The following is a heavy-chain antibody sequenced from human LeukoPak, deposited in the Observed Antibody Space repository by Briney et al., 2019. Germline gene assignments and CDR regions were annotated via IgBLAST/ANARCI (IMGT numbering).Heavy chain of an antibody. V-gene: IGHV3-23*01. CDR1: GFTFSSYA. CDR3: AKLTDGHSKYYYDSSGYYYGGGYYFDY. D-gene: IGHD3-22*01. Sequence: GGSLRLSCAASGFTFSSYAMSWVRQAPGKGLEWVSAISGSGGSTYYADSVKGRFTISRDNSKNTLYLQMNSLSAEDTAVYYCAKLTDGHSKYYYDSSGYYYGGGYYFDYWGQGTLVTVSS. CDR2: ISGSGGST. J-gene: IGHJ4*02.